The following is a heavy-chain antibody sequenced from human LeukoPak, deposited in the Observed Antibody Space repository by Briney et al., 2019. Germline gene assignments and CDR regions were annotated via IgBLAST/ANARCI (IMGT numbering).Heavy chain of an antibody. CDR3: ARLYSGSYPDY. V-gene: IGHV4-39*01. CDR2: IYYSGST. CDR1: GGSISSSSYY. J-gene: IGHJ4*02. D-gene: IGHD1-26*01. Sequence: SETLSLTCTVSGGSISSSSYYWGWIRQPPGKGLEWIGSIYYSGSTYYNLSLKSRVTISVDTSKNQFSLKLSSVTAADTAVYYCARLYSGSYPDYWGQGTLVTVSS.